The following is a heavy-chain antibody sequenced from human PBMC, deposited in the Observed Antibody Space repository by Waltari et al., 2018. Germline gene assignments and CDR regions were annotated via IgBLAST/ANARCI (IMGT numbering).Heavy chain of an antibody. CDR2: IYSSGST. Sequence: QLQLQESGPGLVKPSATLSLTCTVSGASIRSNSYYWGWIRQPPGKGLDWMGSIYSSGSTSSTPSHTRRVTRSVDTSKNQFSLTLSSVTAADTAVYYCARHDLYKSRKFDPWGQGTLVTVSS. CDR1: GASIRSNSYY. D-gene: IGHD1-20*01. J-gene: IGHJ5*02. V-gene: IGHV4-39*01. CDR3: ARHDLYKSRKFDP.